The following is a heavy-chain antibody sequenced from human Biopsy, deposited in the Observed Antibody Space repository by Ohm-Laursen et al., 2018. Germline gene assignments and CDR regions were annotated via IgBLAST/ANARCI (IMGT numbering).Heavy chain of an antibody. J-gene: IGHJ6*02. D-gene: IGHD2-21*01. CDR3: ARDRYRWNIAAVIAAHYNEYYYPLDV. Sequence: GASVSVSCQASGYTFGNYGVTWARQAPGQGLGWLGWISADNTNDTNYAEKVQGRVTMTADTFPNIAYVELRSLRSDDTAIYYWARDRYRWNIAAVIAAHYNEYYYPLDVWGQGTTVTVSS. CDR2: ISADNTNDT. V-gene: IGHV1-18*01. CDR1: GYTFGNYG.